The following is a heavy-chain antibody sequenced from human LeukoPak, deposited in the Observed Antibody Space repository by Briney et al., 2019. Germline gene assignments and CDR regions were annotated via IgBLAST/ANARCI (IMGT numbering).Heavy chain of an antibody. V-gene: IGHV1-18*01. CDR1: GYTFTSYG. D-gene: IGHD3-10*01. Sequence: ASVKVSCKASGYTFTSYGISWVRQAPGQGLEWMGWISAYNGNTNYAQKLQGRVTMTTDTSTSTAYLELRSLRSDDTAVYYWARDGGGFGELPFDYWGQGTLVTVSS. CDR3: ARDGGGFGELPFDY. CDR2: ISAYNGNT. J-gene: IGHJ4*02.